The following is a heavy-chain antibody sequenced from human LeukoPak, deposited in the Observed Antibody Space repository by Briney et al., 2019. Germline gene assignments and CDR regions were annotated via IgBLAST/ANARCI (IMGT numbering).Heavy chain of an antibody. CDR1: GFTFSSYA. Sequence: GGSLRLSCAASGFTFSSYAMSWVRQAPGKGLEWVSAISGSGGSTYYADSVKGRFTISRDNSKNTLYLQMNSLRAEDTAVYYCARETIAVAGTGLDYWGQGTLVTVSP. J-gene: IGHJ4*02. CDR2: ISGSGGST. V-gene: IGHV3-23*01. CDR3: ARETIAVAGTGLDY. D-gene: IGHD6-19*01.